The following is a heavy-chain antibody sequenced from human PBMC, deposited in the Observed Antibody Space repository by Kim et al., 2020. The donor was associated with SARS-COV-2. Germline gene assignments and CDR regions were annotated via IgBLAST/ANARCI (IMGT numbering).Heavy chain of an antibody. J-gene: IGHJ4*02. CDR2: TYYRSKWYN. D-gene: IGHD3-10*01. CDR1: GDSVSSNSAA. CDR3: ARDLQRLGSGSYYTPLDY. Sequence: SQTLSLTCAISGDSVSSNSAAWNWIRQSPSRGLEWLGRTYYRSKWYNDYAVSVKSRITINPDTSKNQFSLQLNSVTPEDTAVYYCARDLQRLGSGSYYTPLDYWGQGTLVTVSS. V-gene: IGHV6-1*01.